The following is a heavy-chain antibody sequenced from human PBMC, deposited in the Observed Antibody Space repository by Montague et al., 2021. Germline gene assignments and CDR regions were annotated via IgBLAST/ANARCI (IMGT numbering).Heavy chain of an antibody. CDR1: GYTFSSYN. J-gene: IGHJ6*02. CDR2: MSSGSNYI. CDR3: AREVKMGEGYKYGQAPYYYYGMDV. D-gene: IGHD5-18*01. V-gene: IGHV3-21*01. Sequence: SLRLSCAASGYTFSSYNMNWVRQAPGKGLEWVSSMSSGSNYIYYADSLMGRFTISRDNVKNSLYLQMNSLRAEDTAVYYCAREVKMGEGYKYGQAPYYYYGMDVWGQGTTVTVSS.